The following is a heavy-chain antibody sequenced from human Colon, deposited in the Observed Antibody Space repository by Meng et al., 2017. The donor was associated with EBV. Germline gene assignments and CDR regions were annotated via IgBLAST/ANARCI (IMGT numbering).Heavy chain of an antibody. CDR2: ISYDGQKT. CDR3: AKEYSLSSSWPYPDS. V-gene: IGHV3-30*18. CDR1: GFSFGAFG. Sequence: GGSGGGVVKPGTALGVPCVASGFSFGAFGWHWVRQGPGKVLEWVAMISYDGQKTYYADSVKGRFSISRDKSKNTFLQMSSLTVEDSASYFCAKEYSLSSSWPYPDSRGQGTLVTVSS. D-gene: IGHD5-18*01. J-gene: IGHJ4*02.